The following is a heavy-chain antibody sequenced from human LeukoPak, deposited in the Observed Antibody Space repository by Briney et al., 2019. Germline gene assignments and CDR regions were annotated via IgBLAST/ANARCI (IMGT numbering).Heavy chain of an antibody. Sequence: PGGSLRLSCGAFGFTFSNYWMYWVRQAPGKGLVWVSRINGGGRTTNYADSAKGRFTISRDNAKNTMYLQMNSLRAEDTAIYYCAKPVRGYDGFDIWGQGTMVTVSS. CDR3: AKPVRGYDGFDI. D-gene: IGHD5-12*01. V-gene: IGHV3-74*01. J-gene: IGHJ3*02. CDR1: GFTFSNYW. CDR2: INGGGRTT.